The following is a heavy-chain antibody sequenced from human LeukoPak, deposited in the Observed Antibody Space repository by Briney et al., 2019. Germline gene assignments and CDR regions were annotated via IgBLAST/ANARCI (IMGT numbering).Heavy chain of an antibody. V-gene: IGHV1-2*02. J-gene: IGHJ5*02. CDR3: ARGPEYYYGSGSYPNNWFDP. CDR2: INPNSGGT. D-gene: IGHD3-10*01. CDR1: GYTFNGYY. Sequence: ASVKVSCKASGYTFNGYYMHWVRQAPGQGLEWMGWINPNSGGTNYAQKFQGRVTMTRDTSISTAYMELSRLRSDDTAVYYCARGPEYYYGSGSYPNNWFDPWGQGTLVTVSS.